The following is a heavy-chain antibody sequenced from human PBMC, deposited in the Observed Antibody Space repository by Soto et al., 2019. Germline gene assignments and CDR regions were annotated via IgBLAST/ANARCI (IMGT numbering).Heavy chain of an antibody. Sequence: SETLSLPCTVSVRSVSRGSYYWSSIRQPPGKVLEWIGYIYYSGSPNYHPSLKSRVTISVDTSKNQFSLKLSSVTAADTAVYYCARDPRGSGYLGEYYYYGMDVWGQGTTVTVSS. D-gene: IGHD3-16*01. V-gene: IGHV4-61*01. J-gene: IGHJ6*02. CDR1: VRSVSRGSYY. CDR3: ARDPRGSGYLGEYYYYGMDV. CDR2: IYYSGSP.